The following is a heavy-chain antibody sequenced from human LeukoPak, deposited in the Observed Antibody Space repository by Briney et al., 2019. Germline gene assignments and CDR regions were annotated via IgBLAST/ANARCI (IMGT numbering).Heavy chain of an antibody. D-gene: IGHD2-21*01. CDR1: GGCFSGDY. J-gene: IGHJ4*02. Sequence: SGTLSLTCAVYGGCFSGDYWSWIRQPPGKGLEWIGEINHSGSTNYNPSLKSRVTISVDTSKNQFSLKLSSVTAADTAVYYCARAVMGLDYWGQGTLVTVSS. CDR3: ARAVMGLDY. V-gene: IGHV4-34*01. CDR2: INHSGST.